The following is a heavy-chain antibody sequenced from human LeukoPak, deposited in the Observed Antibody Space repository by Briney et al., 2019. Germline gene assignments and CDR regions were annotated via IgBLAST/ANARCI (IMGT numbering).Heavy chain of an antibody. Sequence: SENLSLTCAVYGGSISGYYWSWIRQPPGKGLEWVGEIHYTGATSYNPSLKSRATISIDTSKNQLSLKLGSVTAADTAVYYCARGNILSGYCFDFWGQGALVTVSS. CDR3: ARGNILSGYCFDF. J-gene: IGHJ4*02. CDR1: GGSISGYY. V-gene: IGHV4-34*01. CDR2: IHYTGAT. D-gene: IGHD3-9*01.